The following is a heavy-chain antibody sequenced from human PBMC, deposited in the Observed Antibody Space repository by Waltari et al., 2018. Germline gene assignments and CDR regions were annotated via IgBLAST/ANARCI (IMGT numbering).Heavy chain of an antibody. CDR2: IYHRGIT. Sequence: QVQLQESGPGLVKPSETLPITCGVPGYSISSTYYGGWIRQPPGKGLEWIGNIYHRGITYYSPSLKSQVTISVDTSNSQFSLKLNSVTAADTAVYYCARVLTADTPRRFDPWSQGTLVTVSS. V-gene: IGHV4-38-2*01. D-gene: IGHD7-27*01. CDR3: ARVLTADTPRRFDP. J-gene: IGHJ5*02. CDR1: GYSISSTYY.